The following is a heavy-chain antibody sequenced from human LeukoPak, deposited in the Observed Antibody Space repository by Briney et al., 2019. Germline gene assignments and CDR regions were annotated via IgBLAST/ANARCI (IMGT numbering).Heavy chain of an antibody. J-gene: IGHJ5*02. Sequence: SETLSLTCTVSGAAISSYYWSWIRQPPGKGLEWIGYIYSSGSTNYNPSLKSRVTISVDTSKNQFSLKLTSVTAADTAVYYCARVYSSSWYPGNDPWGQGTLVTVSS. V-gene: IGHV4-59*01. CDR2: IYSSGST. CDR1: GAAISSYY. CDR3: ARVYSSSWYPGNDP. D-gene: IGHD6-13*01.